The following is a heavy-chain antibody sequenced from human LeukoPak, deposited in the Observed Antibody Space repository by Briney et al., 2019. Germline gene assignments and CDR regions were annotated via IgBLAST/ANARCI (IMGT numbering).Heavy chain of an antibody. CDR1: GGSISNYW. D-gene: IGHD6-13*01. V-gene: IGHV4-59*01. Sequence: SETLSLTCTVSGGSISNYWWSWIRRPPGKGLEWIGYVFDSGGTNYNPSLKGRVTISVDTSKKQFSLKLSSVTAADTAVYYCARGYSSSWNYFDYWGQGTLVTVSS. CDR2: VFDSGGT. CDR3: ARGYSSSWNYFDY. J-gene: IGHJ4*02.